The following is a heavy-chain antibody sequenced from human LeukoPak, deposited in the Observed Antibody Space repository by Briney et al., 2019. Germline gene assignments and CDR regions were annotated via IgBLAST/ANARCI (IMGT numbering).Heavy chain of an antibody. CDR1: GGSISSYY. D-gene: IGHD6-19*01. J-gene: IGHJ6*02. CDR3: ARVPVGAAGIAVAGAYYYYGMDV. V-gene: IGHV4-59*01. CDR2: IYYSGST. Sequence: SETLSLTCTVSGGSISSYYWSWIRQPPGKGLEWIGYIYYSGSTNYNPSLKSRVTISVDTSKNQFSLKLSSVTAADTAVYYCARVPVGAAGIAVAGAYYYYGMDVWGQGTTVTVSS.